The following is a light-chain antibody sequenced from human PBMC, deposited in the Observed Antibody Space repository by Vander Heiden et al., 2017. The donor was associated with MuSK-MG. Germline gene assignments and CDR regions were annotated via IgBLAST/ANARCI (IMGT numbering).Light chain of an antibody. CDR3: QSYDSSLSVV. V-gene: IGLV1-40*01. J-gene: IGLJ2*01. CDR2: GNS. Sequence: QSVLTHPPSVSGAPGQRVTISCTGSSSNIGAGYDVHWYQQLPGTAPKLLIYGNSNRPSGVPDRFSGSKSGTSASLAITGLQAEDEADYYCQSYDSSLSVVFGGGTKLTVL. CDR1: SSNIGAGYD.